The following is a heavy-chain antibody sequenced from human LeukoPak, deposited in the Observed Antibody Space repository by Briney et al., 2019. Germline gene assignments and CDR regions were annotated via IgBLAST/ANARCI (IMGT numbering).Heavy chain of an antibody. V-gene: IGHV1-3*01. CDR2: INAGNGNT. CDR1: GYTFTSYA. J-gene: IGHJ5*02. CDR3: ARERYCSSTSCQRLFDP. Sequence: ASVKVSCKASGYTFTSYAMHWARQAPGQRLEWMGWINAGNGNTKYSQKFQGRVTITRDTSASTAYMELSSLRSEDTAVYYCARERYCSSTSCQRLFDPWGQGTLVTVSS. D-gene: IGHD2-2*01.